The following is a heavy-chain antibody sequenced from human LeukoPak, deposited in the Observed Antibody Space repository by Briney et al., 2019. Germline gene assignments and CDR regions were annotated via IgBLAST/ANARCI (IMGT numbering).Heavy chain of an antibody. D-gene: IGHD3-16*01. CDR3: ARHGQTFDSSFDY. V-gene: IGHV4-61*05. Sequence: PSETLSLTCIVSGLSTNSNNFYWIWIWQPPGKGLEWIGYSHYNGRTEYNPSLKSRVTVSLDTSKSQFSLKLSSVTAADTAVYYRARHGQTFDSSFDYWGQGTLVTASS. CDR2: SHYNGRT. CDR1: GLSTNSNNFY. J-gene: IGHJ4*02.